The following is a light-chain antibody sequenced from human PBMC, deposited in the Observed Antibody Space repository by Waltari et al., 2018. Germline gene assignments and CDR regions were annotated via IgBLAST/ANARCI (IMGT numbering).Light chain of an antibody. CDR1: QNITRY. CDR3: QQSYDYPFT. J-gene: IGKJ3*01. V-gene: IGKV1-39*01. Sequence: DIQMTQSPSSLSAYVGDRVTIGCRATQNITRYLNWYQQKPGKAPNLLIHTVSKLHSGVPSRFSGSGSGTDFTLAISSLQPEDFASYYCQQSYDYPFTFGPGTTVDLK. CDR2: TVS.